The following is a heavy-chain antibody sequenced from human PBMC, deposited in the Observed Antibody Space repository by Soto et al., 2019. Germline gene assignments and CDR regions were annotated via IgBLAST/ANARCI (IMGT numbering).Heavy chain of an antibody. Sequence: PGGPLRLSCAASGFTFSTYSMNWVRQAPGKGLEWVSYISSSSSTIFYTESVKGRFTVSRDNAKNSLYLQMNSLRADDTAFYYCARPTYYYDSSGPPAYWGQGTLVTVSS. J-gene: IGHJ4*02. CDR3: ARPTYYYDSSGPPAY. V-gene: IGHV3-48*01. D-gene: IGHD3-22*01. CDR1: GFTFSTYS. CDR2: ISSSSSTI.